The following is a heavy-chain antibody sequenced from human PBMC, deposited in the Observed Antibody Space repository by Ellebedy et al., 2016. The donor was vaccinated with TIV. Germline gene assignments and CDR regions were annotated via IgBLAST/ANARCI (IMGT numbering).Heavy chain of an antibody. CDR3: ANILTGPTDY. D-gene: IGHD3-9*01. Sequence: GESLKISCAASGFTFSNYAMSWVRQAPGKGLKWVSALSTGGDSTFYADSVMDRFIISRDNSKNTVYLQMNSLRAEDTAVYHCANILTGPTDYWGQGTLVTVSS. V-gene: IGHV3-23*01. CDR2: LSTGGDST. CDR1: GFTFSNYA. J-gene: IGHJ4*02.